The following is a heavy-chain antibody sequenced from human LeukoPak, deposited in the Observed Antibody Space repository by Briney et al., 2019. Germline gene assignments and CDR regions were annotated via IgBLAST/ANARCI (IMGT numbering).Heavy chain of an antibody. CDR1: GVTFSNDG. CDR2: ILYDGNNK. Sequence: GGALRLSCAPSGVTFSNDGMHWVRQALRKGLGWVAVILYDGNNKYYTDSVKGRFTISRDNSKNTMYLQMNSLRAEDTAVYYCAKDHYASGGTYTFDPWGQGTLVTVSS. J-gene: IGHJ5*02. V-gene: IGHV3-30*18. CDR3: AKDHYASGGTYTFDP. D-gene: IGHD3-22*01.